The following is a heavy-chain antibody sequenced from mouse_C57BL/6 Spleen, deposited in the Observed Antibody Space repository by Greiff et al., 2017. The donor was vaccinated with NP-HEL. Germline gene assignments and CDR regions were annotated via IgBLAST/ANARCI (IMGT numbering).Heavy chain of an antibody. CDR3: ARRQGRGYAMDY. V-gene: IGHV5-17*01. J-gene: IGHJ4*01. CDR2: ISSGRSTI. Sequence: EVHLVESGGGLVKPGGSLKLSCAASGFTFSDYGMHWVRQAPEKGLEWVAYISSGRSTIYYADTVKGRFTISRDNAKNTLFLQMTSLRSEDTAMYYCARRQGRGYAMDYWGQGTSVTVSS. D-gene: IGHD6-1*01. CDR1: GFTFSDYG.